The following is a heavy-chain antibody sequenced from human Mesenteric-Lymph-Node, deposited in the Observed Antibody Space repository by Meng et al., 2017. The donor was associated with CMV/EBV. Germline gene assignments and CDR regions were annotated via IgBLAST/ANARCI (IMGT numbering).Heavy chain of an antibody. CDR2: INHSGST. Sequence: LSPTCAVYGGSFSGYYWSWIRQPPGKGLEWIGEINHSGSTNYNPSLKSRVTISVDTSKNQFSLKLSSVTAADTAVYYCARSPGPFDYWGQGTLVTVSS. V-gene: IGHV4-34*01. CDR1: GGSFSGYY. CDR3: ARSPGPFDY. J-gene: IGHJ4*02.